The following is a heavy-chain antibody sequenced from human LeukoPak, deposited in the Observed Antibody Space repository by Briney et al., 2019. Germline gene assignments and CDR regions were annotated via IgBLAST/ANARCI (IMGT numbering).Heavy chain of an antibody. J-gene: IGHJ4*02. CDR3: AKTKRTYYYDSSGISGYYFDY. CDR1: GFTFSGYA. Sequence: GGSLRLSCAASGFTFSGYAMSWVRQAPGKGLEWVSAISGSGGSTYYADSVKGRFAISRDNSKNTLYLQMNSLRAEDTAVYYCAKTKRTYYYDSSGISGYYFDYWGQGTLVTVSS. V-gene: IGHV3-23*01. CDR2: ISGSGGST. D-gene: IGHD3-22*01.